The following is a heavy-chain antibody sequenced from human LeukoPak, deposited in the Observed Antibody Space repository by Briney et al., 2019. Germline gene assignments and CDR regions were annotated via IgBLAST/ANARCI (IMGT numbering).Heavy chain of an antibody. D-gene: IGHD6-19*01. V-gene: IGHV5-51*01. CDR2: IYPGDSDT. CDR3: ARRGSGCVAFDY. CDR1: GYSFTSHW. Sequence: GESPEISCKGSGYSFTSHWIVWVRQMPGKGLEWMGIIYPGDSDTRYSPSFQGQVTISADKSISTAYLQWSSLKASDTAMYYCARRGSGCVAFDYWGQRTLVTVSS. J-gene: IGHJ4*02.